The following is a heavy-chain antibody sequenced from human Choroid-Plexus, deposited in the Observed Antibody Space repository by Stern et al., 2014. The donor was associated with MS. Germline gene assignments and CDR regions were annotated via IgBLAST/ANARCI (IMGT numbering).Heavy chain of an antibody. CDR2: VSYDGSNK. D-gene: IGHD2/OR15-2a*01. CDR1: GFTFGSCA. J-gene: IGHJ5*02. Sequence: MQLVESGGGVVQPGRPLRLSCVASGFTFGSCAMHWVRQAPGKGLEWVAGVSYDGSNKYYADSVKGRFTISRDNSQNTLYMQMSSLRPEDTAVYYCAKDRQYLTYFFDHWGQRSLVTVSS. CDR3: AKDRQYLTYFFDH. V-gene: IGHV3-30*18.